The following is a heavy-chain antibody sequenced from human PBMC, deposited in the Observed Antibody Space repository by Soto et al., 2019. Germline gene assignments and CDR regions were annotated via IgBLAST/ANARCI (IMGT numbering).Heavy chain of an antibody. CDR2: IKSRINGETT. V-gene: IGHV3-15*07. J-gene: IGHJ4*02. Sequence: EVQLVESGGGLVKPGGSLRLSCAASGLTFSRAWRNWVRQAPGKGLEWVGRIKSRINGETTDYATPVKGRFLISRDDSTSTVYLQMDSLNSEDTAVYYCAADSPDWGAYAFDYWGQGMLVTVSS. CDR1: GLTFSRAW. D-gene: IGHD3-16*01. CDR3: AADSPDWGAYAFDY.